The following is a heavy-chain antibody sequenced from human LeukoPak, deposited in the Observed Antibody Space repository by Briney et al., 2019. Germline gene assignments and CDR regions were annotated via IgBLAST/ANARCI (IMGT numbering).Heavy chain of an antibody. V-gene: IGHV4-34*01. CDR2: INHSGTT. J-gene: IGHJ5*02. CDR1: GGSLTDYY. D-gene: IGHD5-12*01. Sequence: SETLSLTCSVYGGSLTDYYWTWIRQPPGKGLEWIGEINHSGTTNDNPSLKSRVIMLVDTSKNQFSLKLSSVTAADTAVYYCARVEGGGYSGYELTWGQGTLVTVSS. CDR3: ARVEGGGYSGYELT.